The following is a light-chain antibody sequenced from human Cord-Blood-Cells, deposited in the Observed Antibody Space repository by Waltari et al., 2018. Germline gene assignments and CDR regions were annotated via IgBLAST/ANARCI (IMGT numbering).Light chain of an antibody. J-gene: IGKJ3*01. CDR1: QSISSY. CDR2: AAS. CDR3: QQSYSTPFT. Sequence: DIQMTQSPSSLSASVGDRVTITCRAIQSISSYLNWYQQKPGKAPKLLIYAASSLQSGFPSRFSGSGSGTDFTLTISSLQPEDFATYYCQQSYSTPFTVGPGTKVYIK. V-gene: IGKV1-39*01.